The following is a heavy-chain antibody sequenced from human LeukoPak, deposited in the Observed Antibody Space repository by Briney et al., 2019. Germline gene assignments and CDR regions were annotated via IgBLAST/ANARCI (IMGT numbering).Heavy chain of an antibody. CDR1: GYTFTGYY. D-gene: IGHD2-15*01. V-gene: IGHV1-2*02. CDR3: ARESRDKGDAFDI. J-gene: IGHJ3*02. CDR2: INPNSGGT. Sequence: ASVKVSCKASGYTFTGYYMHLVRQAPGQGLEWMGWINPNSGGTNYAQKVQGTVTMTSDTSISTAYMELSRLRSDDTAVYYCARESRDKGDAFDIWGQGTMVTVSS.